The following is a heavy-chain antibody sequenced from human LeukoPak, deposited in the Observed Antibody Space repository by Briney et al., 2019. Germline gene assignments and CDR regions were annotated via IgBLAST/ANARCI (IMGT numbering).Heavy chain of an antibody. CDR1: GFAFSSFA. Sequence: GGSLRLSCAASGFAFSSFAMTWVRLSPGKGLEWVSSVSDSGVNTYYAGSVRGRFTVSRDNFKNILYLQMNSLTAEDTAFYYCSKGRGSTLTNIDFWGQGALVTVSS. V-gene: IGHV3-23*01. CDR3: SKGRGSTLTNIDF. CDR2: VSDSGVNT. D-gene: IGHD4-11*01. J-gene: IGHJ4*02.